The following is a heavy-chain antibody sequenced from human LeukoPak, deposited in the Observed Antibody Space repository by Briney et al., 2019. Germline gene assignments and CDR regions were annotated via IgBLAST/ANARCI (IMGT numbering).Heavy chain of an antibody. CDR3: AKVRGTYSSGYFFDY. CDR2: ISWNSGYI. V-gene: IGHV3-9*01. J-gene: IGHJ4*02. Sequence: SLKISCAASGFTFDNYAMHWVRQAPGKGLEWLSIISWNSGYIGYADSVKGRFTIYRDNAKKSLDLQMNSLRAEDTAFYYCAKVRGTYSSGYFFDYWGQGTLVTVSS. D-gene: IGHD6-19*01. CDR1: GFTFDNYA.